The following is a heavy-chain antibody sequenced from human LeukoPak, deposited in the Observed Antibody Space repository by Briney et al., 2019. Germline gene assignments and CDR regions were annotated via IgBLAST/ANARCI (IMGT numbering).Heavy chain of an antibody. V-gene: IGHV3-11*04. J-gene: IGHJ4*02. Sequence: GGSLRLSCAASGFTFSDYYMSWIRQSPGKGLEWLSYIGRRGGDEHYADSVKGRFTISRDNAKNSLYLQMNSLRAEDTAVYYCARDLPILDYWGQGTLVTVSS. CDR3: ARDLPILDY. CDR2: IGRRGGDE. CDR1: GFTFSDYY.